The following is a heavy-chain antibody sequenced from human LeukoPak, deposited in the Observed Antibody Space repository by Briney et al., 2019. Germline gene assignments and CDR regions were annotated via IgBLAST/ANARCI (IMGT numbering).Heavy chain of an antibody. CDR1: GFTLSSYA. Sequence: GGSLRLSCEASGFTLSSYAIYWVRQAPGKGLEWVSSISSSSSYIYYADSVKGRFTISRDNAKNSLYLQMNSLRAEDTAVYYCARDQDDFWSGTGDYWGQGTLVTVSS. D-gene: IGHD3-3*01. CDR3: ARDQDDFWSGTGDY. J-gene: IGHJ4*02. CDR2: ISSSSSYI. V-gene: IGHV3-21*01.